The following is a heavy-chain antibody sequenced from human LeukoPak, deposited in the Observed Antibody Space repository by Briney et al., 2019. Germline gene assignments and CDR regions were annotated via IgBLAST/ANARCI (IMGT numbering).Heavy chain of an antibody. J-gene: IGHJ3*02. Sequence: PSQALSLTCTVSGASIRSGDYYWSWIRQPPGKGLEWIGYIYDSGSTYYNPSLKSRITISVDTSENRFSLKLSSVTATDTAVYYCARDCSGGSCYGAFDIWGQGTMVTVSS. CDR1: GASIRSGDYY. D-gene: IGHD2-15*01. CDR3: ARDCSGGSCYGAFDI. V-gene: IGHV4-30-4*01. CDR2: IYDSGST.